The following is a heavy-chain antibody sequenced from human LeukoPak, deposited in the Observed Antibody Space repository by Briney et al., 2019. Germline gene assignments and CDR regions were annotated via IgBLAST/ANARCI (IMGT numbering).Heavy chain of an antibody. CDR2: ITTDGSNT. V-gene: IGHV3-74*01. CDR3: ARLVCTTTPFDL. J-gene: IGHJ5*02. CDR1: GFTFRDYW. D-gene: IGHD5/OR15-5a*01. Sequence: PGGSLRLSCAASGFTFRDYWMHWVRQAPGMGLVWVSLITTDGSNTIYADSVKGRFTLSRDNAKNMLYLQMNSLRAEDTAVYYCARLVCTTTPFDLWGQGTLVTVSS.